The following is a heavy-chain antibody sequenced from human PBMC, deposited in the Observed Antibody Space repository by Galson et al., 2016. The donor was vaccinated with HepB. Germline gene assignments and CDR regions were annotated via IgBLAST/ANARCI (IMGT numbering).Heavy chain of an antibody. CDR2: ISGSDGRT. V-gene: IGHV3-23*01. CDR3: ARDPHALDF. J-gene: IGHJ4*02. Sequence: SLRLSCAGTGFTFSTYAMSWVRQAPGKRLEWVSAISGSDGRTYYADSVKGRFTISRDNAKNSLYLQMNNLRDEDTAVYYCARDPHALDFWGQGTLVTVSS. CDR1: GFTFSTYA.